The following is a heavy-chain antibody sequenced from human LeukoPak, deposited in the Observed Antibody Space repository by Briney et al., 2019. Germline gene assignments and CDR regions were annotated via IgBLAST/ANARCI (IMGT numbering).Heavy chain of an antibody. CDR1: GYTFTGYY. D-gene: IGHD3-10*01. J-gene: IGHJ4*02. CDR3: ARDQGSGSYSPGGVY. Sequence: ASVKVSCKASGYTFTGYYMHWVRRAPGQGLEWMGWINPNSGGTNYAQKFQGRVTMTRDTSISTAYMELSRLRSDDTAVYYCARDQGSGSYSPGGVYWGQGTLVTVSS. CDR2: INPNSGGT. V-gene: IGHV1-2*02.